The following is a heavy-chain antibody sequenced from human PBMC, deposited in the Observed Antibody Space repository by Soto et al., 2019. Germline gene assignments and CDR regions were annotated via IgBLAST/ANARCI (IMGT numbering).Heavy chain of an antibody. Sequence: SGPTLVNPTQTLTLTCTFSGFSLSTSGMCVSWIRQPPGKALEWLARIDWDDDKYYSTSLKIRLTISKDTSKNQVVLTMTNMDPVDTATYYCARTTLEWFNPQYRPGWFDPWGQGTLVTVS. V-gene: IGHV2-70*11. CDR3: ARTTLEWFNPQYRPGWFDP. J-gene: IGHJ5*02. D-gene: IGHD3-3*01. CDR2: IDWDDDK. CDR1: GFSLSTSGMC.